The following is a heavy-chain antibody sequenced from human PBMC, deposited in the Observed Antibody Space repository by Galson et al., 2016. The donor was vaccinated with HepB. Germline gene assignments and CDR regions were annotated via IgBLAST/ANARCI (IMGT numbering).Heavy chain of an antibody. CDR3: ASPSSGWYEVYDAFDI. CDR2: ISAYNGNT. D-gene: IGHD6-19*01. CDR1: GYTFRSYG. Sequence: QSGAEVKKSGASVKVSCKASGYTFRSYGISWVRQAPGQGLEWMGYISAYNGNTNYAQKFQGRVTVTTDTSTSTAYLELRSLRSDDTAMYYCASPSSGWYEVYDAFDIWGQGTMVTVSP. J-gene: IGHJ3*02. V-gene: IGHV1-18*01.